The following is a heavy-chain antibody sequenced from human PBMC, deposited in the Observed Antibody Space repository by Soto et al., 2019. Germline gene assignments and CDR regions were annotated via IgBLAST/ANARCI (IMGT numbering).Heavy chain of an antibody. CDR2: TYYRSKWYN. V-gene: IGHV6-1*01. Sequence: SETLSLTCAISGDSVSSNSAAWNWIRQSPSRGLEWLGRTYYRSKWYNDYAVSVKSRITINPDTSKNQFSLQLNSVTPEDTAVYYCARDRSSSSSYYYYYMDVWGKGTTVTVSS. D-gene: IGHD6-6*01. J-gene: IGHJ6*03. CDR1: GDSVSSNSAA. CDR3: ARDRSSSSSYYYYYMDV.